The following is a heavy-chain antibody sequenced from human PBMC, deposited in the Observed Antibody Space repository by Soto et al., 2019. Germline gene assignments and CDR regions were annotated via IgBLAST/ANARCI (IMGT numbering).Heavy chain of an antibody. V-gene: IGHV4-59*01. J-gene: IGHJ6*03. Sequence: PSETLSLTCTVSGGSISNYYWSWIRQPPGKGLQWIGYIYYSGRTNYNPSLESRVTMSVDTSKNQFSLNLSSVTAADTAVYYCARGCRSAYYYYMAVWGTGTTVTVSS. CDR3: ARGCRSAYYYYMAV. CDR2: IYYSGRT. CDR1: GGSISNYY.